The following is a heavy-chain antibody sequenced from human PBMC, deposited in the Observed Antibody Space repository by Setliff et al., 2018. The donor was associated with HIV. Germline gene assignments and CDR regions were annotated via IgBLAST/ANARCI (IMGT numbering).Heavy chain of an antibody. Sequence: PSETLSLTCTVSNVSINSYYWSWIRQPAGRALEWIGRTSSSGSTNYNPSLKSRVKMSIDTSKNQFSLKLSSVTAADTAVYFCARDPYCSGDGCFRYYQHWGRGTLVTVSS. CDR2: TSSSGST. J-gene: IGHJ1*01. CDR1: NVSINSYY. CDR3: ARDPYCSGDGCFRYYQH. V-gene: IGHV4-4*07. D-gene: IGHD2-15*01.